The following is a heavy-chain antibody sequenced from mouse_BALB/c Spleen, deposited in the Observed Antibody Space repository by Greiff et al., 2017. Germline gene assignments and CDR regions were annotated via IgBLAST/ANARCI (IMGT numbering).Heavy chain of an antibody. D-gene: IGHD2-14*01. CDR2: INSNGGST. CDR3: ASHRYDADY. Sequence: EVNLVESGGGLVQPGGSLKLSCAASGFTFSSYGMSWVRQTPDKRLELVATINSNGGSTYYPDSVKGRFTISRDNAKNSLYLQMSSLKSEDTAMYYCASHRYDADYWGQGTTLTVSS. V-gene: IGHV5-6-3*01. CDR1: GFTFSSYG. J-gene: IGHJ2*01.